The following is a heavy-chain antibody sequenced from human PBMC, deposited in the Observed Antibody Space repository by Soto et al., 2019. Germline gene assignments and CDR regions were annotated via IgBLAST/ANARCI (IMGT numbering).Heavy chain of an antibody. D-gene: IGHD4-17*01. CDR2: IYYSGST. J-gene: IGHJ4*02. CDR3: ARGDYGDYVDY. CDR1: GGSISSYY. Sequence: QVQLQESGPGLVKPSETLSLTCTVSGGSISSYYWSWIRQPPGKGLEWIGCIYYSGSTNYNPSLKSRVTISVDTSKNQFSLKLSSVTAADTAVYYCARGDYGDYVDYWGQGTLVTVSS. V-gene: IGHV4-59*08.